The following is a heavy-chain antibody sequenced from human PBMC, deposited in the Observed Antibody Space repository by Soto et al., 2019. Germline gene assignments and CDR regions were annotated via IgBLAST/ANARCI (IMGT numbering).Heavy chain of an antibody. Sequence: PGGSLRLSCAGSGFTFGDSYMSWIRQAPGKGLEWLSYISPGSRYPAYADSVKGRFTISRDNSKNTLYLQMNSLRAEDTAVYYCARNWDRPRGAFDIWGQGTMVTVSS. CDR3: ARNWDRPRGAFDI. CDR1: GFTFGDSY. V-gene: IGHV3-11*03. J-gene: IGHJ3*02. D-gene: IGHD7-27*01. CDR2: ISPGSRYP.